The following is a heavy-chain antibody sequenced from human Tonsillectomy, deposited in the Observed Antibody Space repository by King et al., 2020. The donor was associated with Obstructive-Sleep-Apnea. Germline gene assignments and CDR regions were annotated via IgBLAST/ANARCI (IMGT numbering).Heavy chain of an antibody. J-gene: IGHJ3*01. D-gene: IGHD5-24*01. V-gene: IGHV4-31*03. CDR1: GGSISSAGYY. CDR3: AREGSDAILFDGFDV. CDR2: IYYSGGT. Sequence: QLQESGPGLVKPSQTLSLTCTVSGGSISSAGYYWSWILQLPGKGLEWIWYIYYSGGTDFNPSLKSRLTISLDTSKTQFSLRLSSVTAADTAVYYCAREGSDAILFDGFDVWGQGTMVTVSS.